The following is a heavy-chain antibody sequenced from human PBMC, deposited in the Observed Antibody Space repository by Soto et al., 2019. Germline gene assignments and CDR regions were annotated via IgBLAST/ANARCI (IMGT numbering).Heavy chain of an antibody. J-gene: IGHJ4*02. CDR1: GFTFSSYA. CDR2: ISYDGSNK. Sequence: SLRLSCAASGFTFSSYAMHWVRQAPGKGLEWVAVISYDGSNKYYADSVKGRFTISRDNSKNTLYLQMNSLRAEDTAVYYCARAGKQLAYFDYWGQGTLVTVSS. CDR3: ARAGKQLAYFDY. V-gene: IGHV3-30-3*01. D-gene: IGHD6-6*01.